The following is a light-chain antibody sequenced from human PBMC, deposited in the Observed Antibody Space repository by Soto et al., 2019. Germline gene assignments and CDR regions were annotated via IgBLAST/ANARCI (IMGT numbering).Light chain of an antibody. CDR2: GAS. V-gene: IGKV3-20*01. CDR3: QQYGSSPPSST. Sequence: EIVLTQSPVTLSLSPGERATLSCRASQSVTNNYLAWFQQKPGQAPRLLMYGASSRATGIPDRFSGRGSGTDFTLTISRLEPEDFAVYYCQQYGSSPPSSTFGQGTRLEIK. J-gene: IGKJ5*01. CDR1: QSVTNNY.